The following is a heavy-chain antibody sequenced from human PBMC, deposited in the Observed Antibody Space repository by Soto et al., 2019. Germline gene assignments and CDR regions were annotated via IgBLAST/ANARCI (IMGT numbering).Heavy chain of an antibody. V-gene: IGHV1-18*01. J-gene: IGHJ4*02. CDR1: GYTFTSYG. D-gene: IGHD3-16*02. Sequence: QVQLVQSGAEVKKPGASVKVSCKASGYTFTSYGISWVRQAPGQGLEWMGWISAYNGNTNYAQKLQGRVTMTTDKSTSTAYMELRSLRSDDTAVYYCARAYYDYVWGSYREPLGYWGQGTLVTVSS. CDR2: ISAYNGNT. CDR3: ARAYYDYVWGSYREPLGY.